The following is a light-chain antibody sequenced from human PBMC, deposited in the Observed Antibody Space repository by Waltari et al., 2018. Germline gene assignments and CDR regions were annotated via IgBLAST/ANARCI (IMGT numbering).Light chain of an antibody. CDR3: QQLNSYPFT. CDR2: DAS. V-gene: IGKV1-9*01. Sequence: DIQLTQSPSFLSASVGDRVTIPCRASQGISSFLVWYQQKPGKAPKLLIYDASTLQTGVPSRFSGSASGTEFTLTISSLQPEDFATYYCQQLNSYPFTFGPGTKVDIE. CDR1: QGISSF. J-gene: IGKJ3*01.